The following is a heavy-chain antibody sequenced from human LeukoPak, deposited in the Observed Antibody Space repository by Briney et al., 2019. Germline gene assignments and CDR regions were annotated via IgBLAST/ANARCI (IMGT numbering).Heavy chain of an antibody. D-gene: IGHD2/OR15-2a*01. J-gene: IGHJ4*02. V-gene: IGHV4-38-2*02. CDR3: ARLFSHYYIDY. Sequence: KASETLSLTCTVSGFSVSSGNYWGWIRQPPGKGLEWIGSIYHSGSTYYNPSLKSRVTISLDTSKNQFSLRLSSVTAADTAVYYCARLFSHYYIDYWGQGTLVTVSA. CDR2: IYHSGST. CDR1: GFSVSSGNY.